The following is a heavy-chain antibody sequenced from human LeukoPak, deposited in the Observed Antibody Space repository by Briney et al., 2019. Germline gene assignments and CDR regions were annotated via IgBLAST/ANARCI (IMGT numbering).Heavy chain of an antibody. Sequence: PSETLSLTCAVSGYSISSGYYWGWIRQPPGKGLEWIGSIYHSGSTYYNPSLKSRVTISVDTSKNQFSLKLSSVTAADTAVYYCARNSSPWYNWFDPWGQGTLVTVSS. D-gene: IGHD5-18*01. CDR1: GYSISSGYY. V-gene: IGHV4-38-2*01. CDR3: ARNSSPWYNWFDP. CDR2: IYHSGST. J-gene: IGHJ5*02.